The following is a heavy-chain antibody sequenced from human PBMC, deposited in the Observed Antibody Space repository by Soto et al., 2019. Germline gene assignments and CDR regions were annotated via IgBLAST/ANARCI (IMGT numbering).Heavy chain of an antibody. CDR3: AKSGVVVAAGPFDY. Sequence: SLRLSCAASGFTFDDYAVHWVRQAPGKGLEWVSGISWNSGSIGYADSVKGRFTISRDNAKNSLYLQMNSLRAEDTALYYCAKSGVVVAAGPFDYWGQGTLVTVSS. CDR2: ISWNSGSI. D-gene: IGHD2-15*01. V-gene: IGHV3-9*01. CDR1: GFTFDDYA. J-gene: IGHJ4*02.